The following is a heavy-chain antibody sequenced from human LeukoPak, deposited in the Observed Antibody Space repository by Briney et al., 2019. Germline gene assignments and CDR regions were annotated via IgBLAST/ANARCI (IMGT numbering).Heavy chain of an antibody. J-gene: IGHJ6*02. CDR3: AGGIAAAGTWYYYYGMDV. Sequence: SETLSLTCTVSGGSISSYYWSWIRQPPGKGLEWIGTIYYSGSTKNNPSLKSRVTISVDTSKNQFSLKLSSVTAADAAVYYCAGGIAAAGTWYYYYGMDVWGQGTTVTVSS. V-gene: IGHV4-59*08. CDR1: GGSISSYY. D-gene: IGHD6-13*01. CDR2: IYYSGST.